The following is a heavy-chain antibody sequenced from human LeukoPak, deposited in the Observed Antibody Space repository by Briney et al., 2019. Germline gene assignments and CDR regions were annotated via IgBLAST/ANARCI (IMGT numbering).Heavy chain of an antibody. CDR2: ISSSGSTI. D-gene: IGHD3-22*01. CDR3: GAAPVVVTVFLGPTDAFDI. J-gene: IGHJ3*02. V-gene: IGHV3-11*01. Sequence: GGSLRLSCAASGFTFSDYYMSWIRQAPGKGLEWVSYISSSGSTICYADSVKGRFTISRDNAKNSLYLQMNSLRAEDTAVYYCGAAPVVVTVFLGPTDAFDIWGQGTMVTVSS. CDR1: GFTFSDYY.